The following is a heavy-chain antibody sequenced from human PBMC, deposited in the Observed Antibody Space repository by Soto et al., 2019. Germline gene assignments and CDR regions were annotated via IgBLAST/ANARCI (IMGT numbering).Heavy chain of an antibody. V-gene: IGHV4-39*01. CDR2: IYYSGST. Sequence: SETLSLTCTVSGGSISSSSYYWGWIRQPPGKGLEWIGSIYYSGSTYYNPSLKSRVTISVDTSKNQFSLKLSSVTAADTAVYYCAGLLVEVYYYYGMDVCGQGTTVTVSS. J-gene: IGHJ6*02. CDR1: GGSISSSSYY. CDR3: AGLLVEVYYYYGMDV. D-gene: IGHD2-8*02.